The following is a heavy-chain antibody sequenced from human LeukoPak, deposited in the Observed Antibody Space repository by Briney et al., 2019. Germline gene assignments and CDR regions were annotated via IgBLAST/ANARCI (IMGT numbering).Heavy chain of an antibody. Sequence: GGSLRLSCAASGFTFSSYSMNWVRQAPGKGLEWVSYISSSSSTIYYADSVKGRFTISRDNAKNSLYLQMDSLRAEDTAVYYCVSAIRLWPWYDYWGQGTLVTVSS. V-gene: IGHV3-48*01. CDR2: ISSSSSTI. CDR3: VSAIRLWPWYDY. J-gene: IGHJ4*02. CDR1: GFTFSSYS. D-gene: IGHD3-16*01.